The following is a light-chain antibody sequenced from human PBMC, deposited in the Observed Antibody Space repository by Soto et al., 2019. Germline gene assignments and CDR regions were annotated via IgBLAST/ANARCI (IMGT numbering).Light chain of an antibody. CDR1: QTISSW. V-gene: IGKV1-5*01. Sequence: DIQMTQSPSTLSGPVGDRVTITCRASQTISSWLAWYQQKPGKAPKLLIYDASSLEGGVSSRFSGSGSGTEFTLTISSLQPDDFATYYCHQYNYYRPTFGQGTKADIK. CDR2: DAS. J-gene: IGKJ1*01. CDR3: HQYNYYRPT.